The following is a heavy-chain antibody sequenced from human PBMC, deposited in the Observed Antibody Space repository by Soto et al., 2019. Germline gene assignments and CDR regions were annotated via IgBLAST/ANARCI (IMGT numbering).Heavy chain of an antibody. V-gene: IGHV4-31*03. J-gene: IGHJ3*01. Sequence: QVQLQESGPGLAKPSQTLSLTCTVSGASLSSGGYYWTWIRQVPGKALEWIGYIFHTGTTFYNPSLKSRVVMSIEKSDNQFSLNLRFVTAADTAVYYCARGLGYDSNGRFLAAFDVWGQGTMVTVSS. D-gene: IGHD3-22*01. CDR1: GASLSSGGYY. CDR3: ARGLGYDSNGRFLAAFDV. CDR2: IFHTGTT.